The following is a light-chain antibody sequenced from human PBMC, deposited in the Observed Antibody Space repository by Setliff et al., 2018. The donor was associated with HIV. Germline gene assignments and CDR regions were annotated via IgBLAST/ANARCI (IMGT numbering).Light chain of an antibody. J-gene: IGLJ2*01. CDR3: SSYTSSSTLEV. CDR2: DVS. Sequence: QSVLTQPASVSGSPGQSITISCTGTSSDVGGYNYVSWYQQYPGKAPKLMIYDVSKRPSGVSNRFSGSKSGNTASLTISGLQAEDGADYYCSSYTSSSTLEVFGGGTKVTVL. CDR1: SSDVGGYNY. V-gene: IGLV2-14*03.